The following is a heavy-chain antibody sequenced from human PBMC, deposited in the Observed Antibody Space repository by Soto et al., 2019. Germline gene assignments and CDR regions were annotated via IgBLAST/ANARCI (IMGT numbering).Heavy chain of an antibody. D-gene: IGHD5-12*01. CDR2: IDPSDSYT. CDR1: GYSFTSYW. V-gene: IGHV5-10-1*01. Sequence: GASLKISCKGSGYSFTSYWMSWVRQMPGKGLEWMGRIDPSDSYTNFTPSFQGHVTISADKSISTAYLHCSSLNASDTAMYYCARVKWLRFISYYYYGMDVWGQGTTVTVSS. CDR3: ARVKWLRFISYYYYGMDV. J-gene: IGHJ6*02.